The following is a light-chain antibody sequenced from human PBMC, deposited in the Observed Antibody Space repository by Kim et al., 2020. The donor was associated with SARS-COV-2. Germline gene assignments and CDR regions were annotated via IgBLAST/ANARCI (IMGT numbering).Light chain of an antibody. CDR1: QDITNY. Sequence: DIQMTQSPSSLSASVGDRVTITCQASQDITNYLNWYQQKPGKAPKLLIYDASYLHTGVPSRFSGSGSETQFHLTISSLQPEDIATYYCQQYGDLPLTFGGGTKVDIK. CDR3: QQYGDLPLT. CDR2: DAS. V-gene: IGKV1-33*01. J-gene: IGKJ4*01.